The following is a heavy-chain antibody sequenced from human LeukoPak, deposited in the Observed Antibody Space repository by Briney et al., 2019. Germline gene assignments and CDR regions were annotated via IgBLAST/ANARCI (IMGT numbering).Heavy chain of an antibody. J-gene: IGHJ4*02. Sequence: GGSLRLSCAASGFTFGSYEMNWVRQAPGKGLEWVSYISSGSAIYDADSVKGRFTISRDNAKNSLYLQMNSLRAEDTAVYYCARESIAVAGAPFDYWGQGTLVTVSS. CDR2: ISSGSAI. CDR1: GFTFGSYE. V-gene: IGHV3-48*03. D-gene: IGHD6-19*01. CDR3: ARESIAVAGAPFDY.